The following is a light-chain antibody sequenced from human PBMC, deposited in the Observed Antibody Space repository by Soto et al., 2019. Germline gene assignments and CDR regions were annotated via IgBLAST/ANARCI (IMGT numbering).Light chain of an antibody. J-gene: IGKJ3*01. CDR3: QPGHSMTFT. CDR1: QSITNS. V-gene: IGKV1-39*01. CDR2: AAS. Sequence: DIQMTQSPSSLSASVGDRVTITCRASQSITNSLNWYHHKPGKAPTLVVYAASSLQSGVPSRFSGSGSGTDFTLTISSLQPEDFAPYFCQPGHSMTFTFGPGTKVDIK.